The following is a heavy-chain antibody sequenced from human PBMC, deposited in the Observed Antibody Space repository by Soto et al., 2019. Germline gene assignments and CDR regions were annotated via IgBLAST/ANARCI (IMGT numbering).Heavy chain of an antibody. CDR1: GGTFSSYA. V-gene: IGHV1-69*13. J-gene: IGHJ5*02. CDR2: IIPIFGTA. CDR3: AKSRRLNYDFWSGYRGTPRINWFDP. D-gene: IGHD3-3*01. Sequence: SVKVSCKASGGTFSSYAISWVRQAPGQGLEWMGGIIPIFGTANYAQKFQGRVTITADESTSTAYMELSSLRSEDTAVYYCAKSRRLNYDFWSGYRGTPRINWFDPWGQGTLVTVSS.